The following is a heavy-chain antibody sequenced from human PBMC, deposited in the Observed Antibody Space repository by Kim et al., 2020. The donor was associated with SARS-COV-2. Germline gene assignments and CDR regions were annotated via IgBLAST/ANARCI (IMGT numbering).Heavy chain of an antibody. CDR1: GYTFTSYA. CDR3: ARVGEPYYDFWSGYQYFDY. J-gene: IGHJ4*02. D-gene: IGHD3-3*01. Sequence: ASVKVSCKASGYTFTSYAMHWVRQAPGQRLEWMGWINAGNGNTKYSQKFQGRVTITRDTSASTAYMELSSLRSEDTAVYYCARVGEPYYDFWSGYQYFDYWGQGTLVTVSS. V-gene: IGHV1-3*01. CDR2: INAGNGNT.